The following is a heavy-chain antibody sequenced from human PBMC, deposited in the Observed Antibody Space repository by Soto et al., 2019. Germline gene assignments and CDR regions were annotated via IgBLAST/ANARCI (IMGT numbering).Heavy chain of an antibody. CDR3: ARSNNCVGYY. Sequence: VQLVESGGGLVQPGGSLRLSCAASGFTFSSYSMNWVRQAPGKGLEWISYITGSGGTVYYADSVKGRFTISRDNAKNTLYLQMSSLRAEDTAVYYCARSNNCVGYYWGQGTLVTVSS. J-gene: IGHJ4*02. D-gene: IGHD1-1*01. V-gene: IGHV3-48*01. CDR2: ITGSGGTV. CDR1: GFTFSSYS.